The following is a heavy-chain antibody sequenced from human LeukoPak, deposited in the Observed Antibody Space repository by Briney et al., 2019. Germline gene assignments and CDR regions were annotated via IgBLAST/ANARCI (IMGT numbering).Heavy chain of an antibody. D-gene: IGHD2-2*01. CDR1: GFTFSSYS. CDR3: ARDIVVVPAANAFDI. V-gene: IGHV3-21*01. J-gene: IGHJ3*02. Sequence: GGSLRLSCAASGFTFSSYSMNWVRQAPGKGLEWVSSISSSSSYIYYADSVKGRFTISRDNAKNSLYLQMNSLRAEDTAVYYCARDIVVVPAANAFDIWGQGTMVTVSS. CDR2: ISSSSSYI.